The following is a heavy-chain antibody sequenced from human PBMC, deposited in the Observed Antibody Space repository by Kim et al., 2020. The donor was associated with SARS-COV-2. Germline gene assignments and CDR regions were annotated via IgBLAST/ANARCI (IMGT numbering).Heavy chain of an antibody. V-gene: IGHV3-30*09. Sequence: SVKGRFDISRDDLKNTVYLQMNSVTVEDTAVYYCARVVAPGAVSTGAWFDNWGQGTLVTVSS. CDR3: ARVVAPGAVSTGAWFDN. D-gene: IGHD4-17*01. J-gene: IGHJ4*02.